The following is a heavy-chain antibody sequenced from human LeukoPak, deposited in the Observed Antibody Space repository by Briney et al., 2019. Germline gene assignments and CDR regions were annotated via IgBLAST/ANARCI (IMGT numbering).Heavy chain of an antibody. CDR1: GGSFSGYY. V-gene: IGHV4-34*01. D-gene: IGHD2-2*01. CDR2: INHSGST. Sequence: PSETLSLTCAVYGGSFSGYYWSWIRQPPGKGLEWIGEINHSGSTNYNPSLKSRVTISVDTSKNQLSLKLSSVTAADTAVYYCARGLEGSSRRYDAFDIWGQGTMVTVSS. J-gene: IGHJ3*02. CDR3: ARGLEGSSRRYDAFDI.